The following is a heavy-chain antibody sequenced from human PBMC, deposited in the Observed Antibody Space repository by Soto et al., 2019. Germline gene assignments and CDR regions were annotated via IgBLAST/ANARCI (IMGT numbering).Heavy chain of an antibody. V-gene: IGHV1-8*01. J-gene: IGHJ6*02. D-gene: IGHD2-2*03. Sequence: QVQLVQSGAEVKKPGASVKVSCKASGYTFTSYDINWVRQATGQGLEWMGWMNPNIDNTGYAQKFQVRVTMTRTTSVYTGFMELSSLRSEDTAVYCCASAVGSVSRMDVWGQGTTVTVS. CDR2: MNPNIDNT. CDR3: ASAVGSVSRMDV. CDR1: GYTFTSYD.